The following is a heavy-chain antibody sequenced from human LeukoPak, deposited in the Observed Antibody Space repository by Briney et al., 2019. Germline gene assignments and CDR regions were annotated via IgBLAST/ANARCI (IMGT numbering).Heavy chain of an antibody. CDR1: GGTFSSYA. CDR3: ARVHYYDSSGYPAPLSVV. V-gene: IGHV1-8*02. J-gene: IGHJ4*02. D-gene: IGHD3-22*01. CDR2: MNPNSGNT. Sequence: ASVKVSCKASGGTFSSYAISWVRQATGQGLEWMGWMNPNSGNTGYAQKFQGRVTMTRNTSISTAYMEPSSLRSEDTAVYYCARVHYYDSSGYPAPLSVVWGQGTLVTVSS.